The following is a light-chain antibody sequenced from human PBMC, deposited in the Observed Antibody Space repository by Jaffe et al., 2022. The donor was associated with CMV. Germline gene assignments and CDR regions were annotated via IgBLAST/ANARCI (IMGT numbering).Light chain of an antibody. CDR2: AAF. Sequence: DIQMTQSPSSLSASVGDRVTITCRASQSISTYLNWYQHKPGKAPKVLIYAAFRLQSGVPSRFSGSGSGTDFTLTISSLQPEDFATYYCQQSYTTPMYTFGQGTKLEIK. V-gene: IGKV1-39*01. CDR1: QSISTY. CDR3: QQSYTTPMYT. J-gene: IGKJ2*01.